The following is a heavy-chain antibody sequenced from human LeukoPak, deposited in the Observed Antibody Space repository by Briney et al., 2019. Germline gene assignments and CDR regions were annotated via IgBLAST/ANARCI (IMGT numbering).Heavy chain of an antibody. V-gene: IGHV4-38-2*01. CDR3: ARGYCSSTSCPHGGY. Sequence: SETLSLTCAVSGYSISSGYYWGWIRQPPGKGLEWIGNIYHSGSTYYNPSLKSRVTISVDTSKNHFSLKLSSVTAADTAVYYCARGYCSSTSCPHGGYWGQGTLVTVSS. J-gene: IGHJ4*02. CDR2: IYHSGST. D-gene: IGHD2-2*01. CDR1: GYSISSGYY.